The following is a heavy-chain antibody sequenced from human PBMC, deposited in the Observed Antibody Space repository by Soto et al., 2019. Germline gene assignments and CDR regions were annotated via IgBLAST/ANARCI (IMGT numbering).Heavy chain of an antibody. CDR1: GFTFSSYA. J-gene: IGHJ6*02. D-gene: IGHD3-16*01. Sequence: EVQLLESGGGLVQPGGSLRLSCAASGFTFSSYAMSWVRQAPGKGLEWVSAISGSGGSTYYADSVKGRFTISRDNSKNTLYLQTNSLRAEDTAVYYCAKACVGGRLVKLSYYYYGMDVWGQGTTVTVSS. CDR2: ISGSGGST. V-gene: IGHV3-23*01. CDR3: AKACVGGRLVKLSYYYYGMDV.